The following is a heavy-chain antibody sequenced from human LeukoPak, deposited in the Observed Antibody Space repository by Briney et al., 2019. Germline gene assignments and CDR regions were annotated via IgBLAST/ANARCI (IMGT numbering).Heavy chain of an antibody. Sequence: SETLSLTCTVSGGSITTYYWSWIRQPPGKGLEWIGYIYYSGSTNYNPSLKSRVTISVDTSKNQFSLKLSSVTAADTAVHYCARGAIAAATPWGQGTLVTVSS. V-gene: IGHV4-59*01. CDR1: GGSITTYY. CDR2: IYYSGST. J-gene: IGHJ5*02. CDR3: ARGAIAAATP. D-gene: IGHD6-13*01.